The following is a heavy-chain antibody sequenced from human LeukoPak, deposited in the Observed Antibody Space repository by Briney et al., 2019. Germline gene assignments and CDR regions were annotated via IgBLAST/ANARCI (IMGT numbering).Heavy chain of an antibody. Sequence: ASVKVSCKVSGYTLTELSMHWVRQAPGKGLEWMGGFDPEDGETIYAQKFQGRVTMTEDTSTDTAYMELSSLRSEDTAVYYCATVGGDYGDYGYYYYYMDVWGKGTTVTVSS. J-gene: IGHJ6*03. D-gene: IGHD4-17*01. V-gene: IGHV1-24*01. CDR1: GYTLTELS. CDR3: ATVGGDYGDYGYYYYYMDV. CDR2: FDPEDGET.